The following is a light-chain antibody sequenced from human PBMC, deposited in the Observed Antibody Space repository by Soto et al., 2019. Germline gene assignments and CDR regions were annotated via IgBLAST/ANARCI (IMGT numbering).Light chain of an antibody. CDR2: DNV. V-gene: IGLV1-51*01. CDR3: EPWDTNLRAYV. J-gene: IGLJ1*01. CDR1: DSNLGRNY. Sequence: QSVLTQPPSVSATPGQKVTISCSGSDSNLGRNYVSWYQQLPGTAPRLLIYDNVYRFSGIPARFSASKSCTSPTLCIAGPQPGDEGDYYCEPWDTNLRAYVFGTGTKGTAL.